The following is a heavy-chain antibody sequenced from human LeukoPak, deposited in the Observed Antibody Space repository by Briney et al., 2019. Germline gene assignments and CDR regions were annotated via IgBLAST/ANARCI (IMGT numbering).Heavy chain of an antibody. J-gene: IGHJ4*02. CDR3: VGTIAYRGSEY. Sequence: GKSLRLSCAASGFTFSGYPIHWVRQAPGKGLEWVAVISYDGTDKYYADSVKGRFTISRDNSKSTLYLQMDSLRAEDTAVYYCVGTIAYRGSEYWGQGALVTVSS. V-gene: IGHV3-30*04. CDR1: GFTFSGYP. D-gene: IGHD1-7*01. CDR2: ISYDGTDK.